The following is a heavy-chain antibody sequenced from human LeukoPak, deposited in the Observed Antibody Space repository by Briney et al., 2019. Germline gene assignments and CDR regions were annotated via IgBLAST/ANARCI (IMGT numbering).Heavy chain of an antibody. CDR3: VRDSWGVVTTWGRFDP. V-gene: IGHV3-7*01. Sequence: GGSLRLSCAASGFTFSSYWMSWVRQAPGKGLEWVANIKQDGSEKYYVDSVKGRFTISRDNAKNSLYLQMNSLRAEDTAVYYCVRDSWGVVTTWGRFDPWGQGTLVTVSS. CDR1: GFTFSSYW. CDR2: IKQDGSEK. J-gene: IGHJ5*02. D-gene: IGHD2-21*02.